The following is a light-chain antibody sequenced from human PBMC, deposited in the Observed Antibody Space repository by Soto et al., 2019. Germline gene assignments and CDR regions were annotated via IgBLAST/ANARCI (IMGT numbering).Light chain of an antibody. V-gene: IGKV3-20*01. CDR3: QQYVTSPA. CDR1: QSVSSNY. Sequence: EIVLTQSPGTLSLSPGERATLSCRASQSVSSNYLAWYQQKPGQAPRLLIYGASRRATGIPDRFSGSGSGTDFTLTISRLEPEDFAVYYCQQYVTSPAFGQGTKVVIK. J-gene: IGKJ1*01. CDR2: GAS.